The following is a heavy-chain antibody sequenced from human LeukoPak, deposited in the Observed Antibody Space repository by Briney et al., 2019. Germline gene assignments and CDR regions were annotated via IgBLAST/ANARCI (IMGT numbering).Heavy chain of an antibody. J-gene: IGHJ4*02. CDR3: ARTGRYYDSSLKY. D-gene: IGHD3-22*01. V-gene: IGHV3-48*01. CDR2: ISSSSGTI. Sequence: GGSLRLSCEASGIIFSNYNMNWVRQAPGKGLEWISYISSSSGTIYYADSVKGRFTISRDNARDSLYLQMNSLRAEDAAVYYCARTGRYYDSSLKYWGQGTLVTVSS. CDR1: GIIFSNYN.